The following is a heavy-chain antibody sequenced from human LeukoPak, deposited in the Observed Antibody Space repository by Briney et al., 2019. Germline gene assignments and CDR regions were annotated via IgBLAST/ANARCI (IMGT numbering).Heavy chain of an antibody. D-gene: IGHD2-8*01. CDR2: IYPGDSDT. CDR1: GYSFTSYW. CDR3: ARGDCTNGVCYGFDY. Sequence: GEPLKISCKGSGYSFTSYWIGWVRQMPGKGLEWMGIIYPGDSDTRYSPSFQGQVTISADKSISTAYLQWSSLKASDTAMYYCARGDCTNGVCYGFDYWGQGTLVTVSS. V-gene: IGHV5-51*01. J-gene: IGHJ4*02.